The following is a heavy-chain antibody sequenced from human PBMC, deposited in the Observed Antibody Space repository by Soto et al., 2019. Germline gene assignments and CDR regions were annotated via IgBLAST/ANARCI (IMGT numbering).Heavy chain of an antibody. J-gene: IGHJ6*02. V-gene: IGHV3-30*18. D-gene: IGHD2-2*01. Sequence: SGGSLRLSXAASGFTFSSYGMHWVRQAPGKGLEWVAVISYDGSNKYYADSVKGRFTISRDNSKNTLYLQMNSLRAEDTAVYYCAKDYRYCSSTSCYPRFAYYYYGMDVWGQGTTVTVSS. CDR2: ISYDGSNK. CDR3: AKDYRYCSSTSCYPRFAYYYYGMDV. CDR1: GFTFSSYG.